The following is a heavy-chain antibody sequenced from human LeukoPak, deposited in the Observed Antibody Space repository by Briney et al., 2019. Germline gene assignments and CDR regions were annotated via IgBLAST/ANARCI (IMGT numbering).Heavy chain of an antibody. J-gene: IGHJ4*02. CDR3: ARASRYYGSGSRTPSYFDY. CDR2: INHSGST. V-gene: IGHV4-34*01. D-gene: IGHD3-10*01. Sequence: PSETLSLTCAVYGGSFSGYYWSWIRQPPGKGLEWIGEINHSGSTNYNPSLKSRVTISVDTSKNQFSLKLSSVTAADTAVYYCARASRYYGSGSRTPSYFDYWGQGTLVTVSS. CDR1: GGSFSGYY.